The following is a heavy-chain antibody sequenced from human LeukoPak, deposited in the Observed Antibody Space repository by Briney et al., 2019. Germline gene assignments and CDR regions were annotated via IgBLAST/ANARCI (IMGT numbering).Heavy chain of an antibody. J-gene: IGHJ5*02. Sequence: ASVKVSCKASGYTFTSYGISWVRQAPGRGLEWMGWISAYNGNTNYAQKLQGRVTMTTDTSTSTAYMELRSLRSDDTAVYYCAREVGRGSGSYLDNWFDPWGQGTLVTVSS. V-gene: IGHV1-18*01. D-gene: IGHD3-10*01. CDR2: ISAYNGNT. CDR1: GYTFTSYG. CDR3: AREVGRGSGSYLDNWFDP.